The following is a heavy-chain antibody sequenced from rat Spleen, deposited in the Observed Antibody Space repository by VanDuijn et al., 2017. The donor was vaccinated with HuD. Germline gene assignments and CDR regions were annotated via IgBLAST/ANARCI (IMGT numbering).Heavy chain of an antibody. D-gene: IGHD1-12*02. Sequence: QVQLKESGPGLVQPPQTLSLTCPVSGFSLTSYHVSWVRQPPGKGLEWMGVIWIDGNTDYNSALKSRLSISRDTSKSQVFLKMNSLQTEDIATYYCAREGPYYDGTYYPFDYWGQGVMVTVSS. CDR3: AREGPYYDGTYYPFDY. CDR1: GFSLTSYH. V-gene: IGHV2-43*01. J-gene: IGHJ2*01. CDR2: IWIDGNT.